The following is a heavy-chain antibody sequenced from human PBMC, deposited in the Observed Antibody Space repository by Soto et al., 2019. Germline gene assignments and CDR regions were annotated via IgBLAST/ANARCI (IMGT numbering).Heavy chain of an antibody. CDR3: ARQRNSGYYDY. D-gene: IGHD3-22*01. J-gene: IGHJ4*02. CDR1: GGSISSSY. CDR2: IYDSGST. Sequence: SETLSLTCTVSGGSISSSYWSWIRQPPGKGLEWIGYIYDSGSTYYNSSLKSRVTMSVDTSKNQFSLKLSSVTAADTAVYYCARQRNSGYYDYWGQGTLVTVSS. V-gene: IGHV4-59*08.